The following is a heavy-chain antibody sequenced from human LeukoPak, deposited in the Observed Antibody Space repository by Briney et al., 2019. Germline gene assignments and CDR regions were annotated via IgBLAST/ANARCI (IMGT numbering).Heavy chain of an antibody. CDR3: AKGRIVGATLPYFDY. D-gene: IGHD1-26*01. J-gene: IGHJ4*02. V-gene: IGHV3-7*01. Sequence: GGSLRLSCAASGFTFSSYWMSWVRQAPGKGLEWVANIKQDGSEKYYVDSVKGRFTISRDNAKNSLYLQMNSLRAEDTAVYYCAKGRIVGATLPYFDYWGQGTLVTVSS. CDR2: IKQDGSEK. CDR1: GFTFSSYW.